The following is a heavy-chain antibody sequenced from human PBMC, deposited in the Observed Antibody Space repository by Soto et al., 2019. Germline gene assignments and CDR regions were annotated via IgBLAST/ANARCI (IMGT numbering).Heavy chain of an antibody. CDR1: GGSLSSSEW. J-gene: IGHJ6*02. CDR3: ATEGSAAARSFYYYYGMDV. V-gene: IGHV4-4*02. CDR2: IYQSGST. Sequence: XTLSLPCAVPGGSLSSSEWWSWVLQPPVKWLEWIWEIYQSGSTNYNPSLKSRVTISLDKSKNQFSMKLSSVTAADTAVYYCATEGSAAARSFYYYYGMDVWGQGTTGTVSS. D-gene: IGHD6-6*01.